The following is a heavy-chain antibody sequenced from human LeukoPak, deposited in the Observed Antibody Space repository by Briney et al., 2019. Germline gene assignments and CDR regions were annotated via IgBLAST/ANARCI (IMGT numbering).Heavy chain of an antibody. Sequence: ASVKVSCKASGGTFSSYAISWVRQAPGQGLEWMGGIIPIFGTANYAQKFQGRVTITADESTSTAYMELSSLRSEDTAVYYCARDPSIAARGSLDYWGQGTLVTVSS. CDR3: ARDPSIAARGSLDY. V-gene: IGHV1-69*13. D-gene: IGHD6-6*01. J-gene: IGHJ4*02. CDR2: IIPIFGTA. CDR1: GGTFSSYA.